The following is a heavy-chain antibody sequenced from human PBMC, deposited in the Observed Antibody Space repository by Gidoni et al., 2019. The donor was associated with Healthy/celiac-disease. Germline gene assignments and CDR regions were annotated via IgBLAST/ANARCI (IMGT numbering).Heavy chain of an antibody. CDR2: ISGSGGST. CDR1: GFTFSSYA. CDR3: AKELGRITMIVVVSGDAFDI. J-gene: IGHJ3*02. V-gene: IGHV3-23*01. Sequence: EVQLLASGGGLVQPGGSLRLSCAASGFTFSSYAMSRVRQAPGKGLAWVSAISGSGGSTYYADSVKGRFTISRDNSKNTLYLQMNSLRAEDTAVYYCAKELGRITMIVVVSGDAFDIWGQGTMVTVSS. D-gene: IGHD3-22*01.